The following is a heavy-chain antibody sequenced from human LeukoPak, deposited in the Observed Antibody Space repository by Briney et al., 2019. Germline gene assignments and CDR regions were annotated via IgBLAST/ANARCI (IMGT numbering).Heavy chain of an antibody. CDR2: IIPIPGMA. Sequence: SVKVSCKASGGTFSFYAINWVRQAPGQGLEWMGRIIPIPGMANYTQKFQGRVTITADSSTSTAYMEVSSLRSEDTAVYYCARAVVVARGLMAYFDYWGQGTLVTVSS. CDR1: GGTFSFYA. D-gene: IGHD3-10*01. V-gene: IGHV1-69*04. J-gene: IGHJ4*02. CDR3: ARAVVVARGLMAYFDY.